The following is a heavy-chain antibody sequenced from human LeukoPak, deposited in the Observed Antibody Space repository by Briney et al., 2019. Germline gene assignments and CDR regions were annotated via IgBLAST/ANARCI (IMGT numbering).Heavy chain of an antibody. J-gene: IGHJ4*02. CDR3: ARALKGYCSSTSCLRGLDY. V-gene: IGHV1-2*06. Sequence: ASVKASCKASGYTFTGYYMHWVRQAPGQGPEWMGRINPDSGGTNYAQKFQGRVTKTRDTSISTAYMELSRLRSDDTAVYYCARALKGYCSSTSCLRGLDYWGQGTLVTVSS. CDR1: GYTFTGYY. D-gene: IGHD2-2*01. CDR2: INPDSGGT.